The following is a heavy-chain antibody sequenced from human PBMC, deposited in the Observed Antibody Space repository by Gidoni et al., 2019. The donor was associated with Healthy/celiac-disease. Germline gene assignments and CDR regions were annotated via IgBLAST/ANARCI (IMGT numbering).Heavy chain of an antibody. CDR3: ARDRVPKYYYDSSGYYAAFDI. Sequence: QVQLQESGPGLVKPSQTLSLTCTVSGGSIRRGDYYWSWIRQPPGKGLEWIGYIYYSGSTYYNPSLKSRVTISVDTSKNQFSLKLSSVTAADTAVYYCARDRVPKYYYDSSGYYAAFDIWGQGTMVTVSS. V-gene: IGHV4-30-4*01. J-gene: IGHJ3*02. CDR2: IYYSGST. D-gene: IGHD3-22*01. CDR1: GGSIRRGDYY.